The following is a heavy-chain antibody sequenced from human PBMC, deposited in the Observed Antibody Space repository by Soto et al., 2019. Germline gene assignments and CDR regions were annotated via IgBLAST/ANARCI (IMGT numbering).Heavy chain of an antibody. Sequence: SETLSLTCSVSGASISSYYWSWIRQPPGKGLEWIGYIYYSGNTNYNPSLKSRVTISEDTSKNQFSLKLSSVTAADTAVYYCARAAGHFDTNWFDPWGQGTLVPSPQ. D-gene: IGHD3-9*01. J-gene: IGHJ5*02. CDR3: ARAAGHFDTNWFDP. CDR2: IYYSGNT. CDR1: GASISSYY. V-gene: IGHV4-59*01.